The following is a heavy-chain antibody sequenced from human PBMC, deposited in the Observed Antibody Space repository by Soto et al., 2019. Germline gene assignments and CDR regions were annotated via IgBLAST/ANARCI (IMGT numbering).Heavy chain of an antibody. CDR1: AFTLENYA. Sequence: PGRSLRLSWVACAFTLENYAMPWVRPAPGKGLEWVSDISGSGGLTYYSYSEKGRSTISRDNPKNTLYLQMNDLRVEDAAEYFCAKDSCAILGVPAGEYYAMEVCGHGTTVTVS. CDR2: ISGSGGLT. D-gene: IGHD3-3*01. CDR3: AKDSCAILGVPAGEYYAMEV. V-gene: IGHV3-23*01. J-gene: IGHJ6*02.